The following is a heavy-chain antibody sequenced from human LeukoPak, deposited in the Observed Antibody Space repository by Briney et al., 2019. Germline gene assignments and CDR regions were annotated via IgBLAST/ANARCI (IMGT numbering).Heavy chain of an antibody. D-gene: IGHD3-10*01. Sequence: ASVKVSCKASGYTFTGYYMHWVRQAPGQGLEWMGWINPNSGGTNYAQKFRGRVTMTRDTSISTAYMELSRLRSDDTAVYYCARVIGGYYYGSGSYLDAFDIWGQGTMVTVSS. CDR2: INPNSGGT. J-gene: IGHJ3*02. CDR3: ARVIGGYYYGSGSYLDAFDI. V-gene: IGHV1-2*02. CDR1: GYTFTGYY.